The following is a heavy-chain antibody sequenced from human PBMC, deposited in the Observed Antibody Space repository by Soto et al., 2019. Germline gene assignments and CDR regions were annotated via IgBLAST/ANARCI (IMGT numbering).Heavy chain of an antibody. V-gene: IGHV1-2*02. Sequence: GASVKVSCKASGYTFTGYYMHWVRQAPGQGLEWMGWINPNSGGTNYAQKFQGRVTMTTDTSTSTAYMELRSLRSDDTAVYYCAREAYYYYDILTGYYNLGSDAFDIWGQGTMVPVSS. CDR2: INPNSGGT. J-gene: IGHJ3*02. D-gene: IGHD3-9*01. CDR1: GYTFTGYY. CDR3: AREAYYYYDILTGYYNLGSDAFDI.